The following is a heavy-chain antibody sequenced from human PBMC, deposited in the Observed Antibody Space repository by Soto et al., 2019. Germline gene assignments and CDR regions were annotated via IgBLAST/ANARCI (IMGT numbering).Heavy chain of an antibody. Sequence: ASVKVSCKASGYTFTSYGISWVRQAPGQGLEWMGWISAYNGNTNYPQKLQGRVTMTRDTSISTAYMELSRLRSDDTAVYYCARSSSGESYYYYYGMDVWGQGTTVTVSS. CDR2: ISAYNGNT. J-gene: IGHJ6*02. CDR1: GYTFTSYG. CDR3: ARSSSGESYYYYYGMDV. D-gene: IGHD6-19*01. V-gene: IGHV1-18*01.